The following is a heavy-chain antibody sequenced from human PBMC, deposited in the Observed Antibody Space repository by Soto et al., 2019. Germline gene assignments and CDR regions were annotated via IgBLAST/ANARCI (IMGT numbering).Heavy chain of an antibody. CDR1: GFTFSNCA. CDR3: VKPYSSSWTAFDY. V-gene: IGHV3-64D*06. D-gene: IGHD6-13*01. CDR2: ISSNGGST. Sequence: PGGSLRLSCSASGFTFSNCAMHWVRQAPGKGLEYVSAISSNGGSTYYADSVKGRFTISRDNSKNTLYLQMSSLRAEDTAVYYCVKPYSSSWTAFDYWGQGTLVTVSS. J-gene: IGHJ4*02.